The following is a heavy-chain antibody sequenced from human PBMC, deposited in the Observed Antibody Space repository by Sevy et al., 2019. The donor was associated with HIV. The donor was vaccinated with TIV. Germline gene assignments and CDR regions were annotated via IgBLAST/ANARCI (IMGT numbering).Heavy chain of an antibody. J-gene: IGHJ5*02. V-gene: IGHV3-49*03. D-gene: IGHD3-10*01. Sequence: GGCLRLSCSASGFSFDNYVMNWFRQAPGKGLEWVGFIRSKLYGGTTEYAASVKGRFTISRDDSKSIAYLQMNSLKTADSGVYYCSRDRYGSQSYAADHWGQGTLVTVSS. CDR3: SRDRYGSQSYAADH. CDR1: GFSFDNYV. CDR2: IRSKLYGGTT.